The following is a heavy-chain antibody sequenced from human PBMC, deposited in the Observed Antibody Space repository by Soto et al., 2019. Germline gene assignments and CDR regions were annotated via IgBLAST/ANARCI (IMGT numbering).Heavy chain of an antibody. CDR1: GYSFTSYW. CDR3: ARFGVRGSSGPGAMDV. CDR2: IDPSDSYT. V-gene: IGHV5-10-1*01. D-gene: IGHD6-19*01. Sequence: PGESLKISCKGSGYSFTSYWISWVRQMPGKGLEWMGRIDPSDSYTNYSPSFQGHVTISADKSISTAYLQWSSLKASDTAMYYCARFGVRGSSGPGAMDVWGQGTTVTVSS. J-gene: IGHJ6*02.